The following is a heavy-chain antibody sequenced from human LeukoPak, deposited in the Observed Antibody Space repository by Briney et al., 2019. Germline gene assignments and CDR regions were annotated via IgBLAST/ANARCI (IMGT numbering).Heavy chain of an antibody. CDR1: GVSIARSRNY. Sequence: SETVTLHCTVSGVSIARSRNYWGWIRLPPGKGLEWIGTIYSSGGPYYNPSLKSRVTISVDTSKSQFSLNLSSVTAADTAVYYCARIMNPKCYFDDWDQGTTVTVSS. CDR2: IYSSGGP. CDR3: ARIMNPKCYFDD. V-gene: IGHV4-39*01. J-gene: IGHJ4*02. D-gene: IGHD2-8*01.